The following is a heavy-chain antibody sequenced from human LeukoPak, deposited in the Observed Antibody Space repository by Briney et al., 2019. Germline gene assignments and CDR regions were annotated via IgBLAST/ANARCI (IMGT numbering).Heavy chain of an antibody. J-gene: IGHJ3*02. CDR1: GVSISSYY. CDR3: ARGGYYYVIDAFDI. V-gene: IGHV4-59*01. CDR2: IYYSGST. Sequence: SETLSLTCTVSGVSISSYYWSWIRQPPGKGLEWIGYIYYSGSTNYNPSLKSRVTISVDTSKNQFSLKLSSVTAADTAVYYCARGGYYYVIDAFDIWGQGTMVTVSS. D-gene: IGHD3-10*02.